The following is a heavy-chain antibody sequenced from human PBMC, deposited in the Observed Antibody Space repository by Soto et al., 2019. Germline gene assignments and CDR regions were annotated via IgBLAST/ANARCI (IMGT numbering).Heavy chain of an antibody. J-gene: IGHJ6*02. CDR1: GYTFTSYD. D-gene: IGHD6-13*01. V-gene: IGHV1-8*01. CDR2: MNPNSGNT. CDR3: AIGPYSISWSFYYGMDV. Sequence: ASVKVSCKASGYTFTSYDINWVRQATGKGLEWMGGMNPNSGNTGYAQKFQGRVTMTRNTSISTAYMELSSLRSEDMALYYCAIGPYSISWSFYYGMDVWGQGTTVTVSS.